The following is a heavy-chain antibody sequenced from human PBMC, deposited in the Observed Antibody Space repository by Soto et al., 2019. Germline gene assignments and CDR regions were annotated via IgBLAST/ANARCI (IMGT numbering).Heavy chain of an antibody. CDR1: GFRFSDFS. V-gene: IGHV3-11*01. CDR2: ISSTGSVL. D-gene: IGHD3-9*01. Sequence: VQLVDSGGGFVEPGGSLRLSCAASGFRFSDFSLSWIRQAPGKGLVWLSSISSTGSVLDYADSVKGRFTISRDNAGHSVYLQLDSLRAEATAVYSCARIIMSGLAPGYWGQVTLVTVSS. J-gene: IGHJ4*02. CDR3: ARIIMSGLAPGY.